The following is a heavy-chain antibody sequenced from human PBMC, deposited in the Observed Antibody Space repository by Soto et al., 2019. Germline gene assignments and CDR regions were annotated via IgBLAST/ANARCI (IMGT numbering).Heavy chain of an antibody. CDR2: MNAGNGNT. Sequence: QVQLVQSGAEEKKPGASVKVSCKASGYTFTSYAMHWVRQAPGQRLEWMGWMNAGNGNTKYSQKFQGRVTITRKTTASTAYMELSSMRSEDTAIYYCARWAAGFDYGGQGTLVTVSS. CDR1: GYTFTSYA. V-gene: IGHV1-3*05. CDR3: ARWAAGFDY. J-gene: IGHJ4*02. D-gene: IGHD6-13*01.